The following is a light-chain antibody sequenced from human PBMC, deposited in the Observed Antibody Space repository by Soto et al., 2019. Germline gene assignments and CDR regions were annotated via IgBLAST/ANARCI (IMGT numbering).Light chain of an antibody. CDR1: QGISRY. V-gene: IGKV1-39*01. CDR3: QETFTTPYT. J-gene: IGKJ2*01. CDR2: AAS. Sequence: DIQMTQSPSSLSASVGDRVTITCRASQGISRYLNWYQQKPGKAPKVLIYAASNLESGVPSRFSGSGAGTDFSLTISSLQAGDFATYFCQETFTTPYTVGQGTKLEIK.